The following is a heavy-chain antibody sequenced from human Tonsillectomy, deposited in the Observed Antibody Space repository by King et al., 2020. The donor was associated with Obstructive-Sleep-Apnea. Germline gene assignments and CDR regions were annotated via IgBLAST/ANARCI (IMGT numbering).Heavy chain of an antibody. D-gene: IGHD1-14*01. CDR2: IWYDGSKK. J-gene: IGHJ5*02. CDR1: GFTFRSYG. CDR3: ARVNQEGNWFDP. Sequence: VQLVESGGGVVQPGRSLNLSCAASGFTFRSYGMHWVRQAPGKGLEWEAVIWYDGSKKYYADSVKGRFTISRDNSKDTLFLQMNSLTAEDTGIYYCARVNQEGNWFDPWGQGTLVTVSS. V-gene: IGHV3-33*01.